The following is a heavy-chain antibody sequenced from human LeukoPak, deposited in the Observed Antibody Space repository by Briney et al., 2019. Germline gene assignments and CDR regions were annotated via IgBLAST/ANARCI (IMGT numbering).Heavy chain of an antibody. CDR1: GFTFSDYW. Sequence: GGSLRLSCVASGFTFSDYWMSWVRQAPGKGLECVASIRYDGNEKYYMESVEGRFTSSRDHAKNSLYLQIDSLRAEDTALYFCARDRRRGAAGYGLDVWGQGTTVTVSS. CDR2: IRYDGNEK. V-gene: IGHV3-7*01. J-gene: IGHJ6*02. D-gene: IGHD5-12*01. CDR3: ARDRRRGAAGYGLDV.